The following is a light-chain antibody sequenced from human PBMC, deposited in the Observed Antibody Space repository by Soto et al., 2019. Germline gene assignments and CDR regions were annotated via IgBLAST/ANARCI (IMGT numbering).Light chain of an antibody. CDR1: SSDVGGYNY. Sequence: QTALTQPGSVSGSPGQSVTISCTGTSSDVGGYNYVSWYQQHPGKAPKLMIYDVSKRPSGVPDRFSGSKSGNTASLTFSGLHAVDEADYYCCSYAGSYTLYVFGTGTKVTVL. V-gene: IGLV2-11*01. CDR2: DVS. CDR3: CSYAGSYTLYV. J-gene: IGLJ1*01.